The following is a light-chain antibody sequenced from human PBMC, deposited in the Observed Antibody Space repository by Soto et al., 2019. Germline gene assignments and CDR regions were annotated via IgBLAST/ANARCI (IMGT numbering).Light chain of an antibody. V-gene: IGLV2-14*01. J-gene: IGLJ1*01. CDR1: SSDVGAYNY. CDR2: EVS. Sequence: QSALTQPASVSESPGQSITISCTGTSSDVGAYNYVSWYQQHPGKAPKLMIYEVSNRPSGVSDRFSGSKSGNTASLTISWLQDEDEGYYYCSSYTTSGTYVFGTGTKLTVL. CDR3: SSYTTSGTYV.